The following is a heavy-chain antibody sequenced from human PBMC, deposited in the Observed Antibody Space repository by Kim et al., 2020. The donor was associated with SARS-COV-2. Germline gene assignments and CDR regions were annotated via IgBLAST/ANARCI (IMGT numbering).Heavy chain of an antibody. Sequence: AQKFQGRVTMTRDTSIGAAYMELSRLSSDDTAVYYCASLSSYSSGWFDYWGQGTLVTVSS. J-gene: IGHJ4*02. D-gene: IGHD6-19*01. CDR3: ASLSSYSSGWFDY. V-gene: IGHV1-2*02.